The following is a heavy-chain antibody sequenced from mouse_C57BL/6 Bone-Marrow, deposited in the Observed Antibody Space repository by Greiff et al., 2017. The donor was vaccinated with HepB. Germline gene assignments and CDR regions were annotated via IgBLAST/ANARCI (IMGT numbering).Heavy chain of an antibody. J-gene: IGHJ2*01. D-gene: IGHD2-5*01. V-gene: IGHV1-64*01. CDR3: AGLYYSRTSDY. CDR2: IHPNSGST. Sequence: QVQLQQPGAELVKPGASVKLSCKASGYTFTSYWMHWVKQRPGQGLEWIGMIHPNSGSTNYNEKFKSKATLTVDKSSSTAYMQLSSLTSEDSAVYYCAGLYYSRTSDYWGQGTTLTVSS. CDR1: GYTFTSYW.